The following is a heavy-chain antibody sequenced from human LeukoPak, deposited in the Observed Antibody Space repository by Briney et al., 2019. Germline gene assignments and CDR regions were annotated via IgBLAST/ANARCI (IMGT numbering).Heavy chain of an antibody. J-gene: IGHJ4*02. V-gene: IGHV3-7*01. Sequence: GGSLRLSCTASGFTFSVHWMSWVRQVPGKGLEWVVTMNPDGRHTYYVDSVKGRFTISTDNAKNSLFLQMDSLRVEDTAVYYCAADCGDNWGQGTLVTVSS. CDR1: GFTFSVHW. D-gene: IGHD2-21*02. CDR2: MNPDGRHT. CDR3: AADCGDN.